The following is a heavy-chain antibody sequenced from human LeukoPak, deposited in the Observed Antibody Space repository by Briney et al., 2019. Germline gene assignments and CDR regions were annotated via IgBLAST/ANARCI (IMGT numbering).Heavy chain of an antibody. CDR3: ARDGDDTTNW. CDR2: IYSGGKT. CDR1: DFTVGSNY. V-gene: IGHV3-53*01. J-gene: IGHJ4*02. Sequence: QPGGSLRLSCAASDFTVGSNYMTWVRQAPGKGLEWVSVIYSGGKTFYADSVKGRFTISRDDSKNTLYLQMNSLRAEDTAIYYCARDGDDTTNWWGQGTLVTVSS. D-gene: IGHD2-8*01.